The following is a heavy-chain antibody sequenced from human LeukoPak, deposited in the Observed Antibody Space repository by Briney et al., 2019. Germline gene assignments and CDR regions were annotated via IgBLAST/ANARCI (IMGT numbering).Heavy chain of an antibody. D-gene: IGHD4-17*01. CDR2: IWYDGSNK. J-gene: IGHJ4*02. CDR3: ARGHMTTVTTFDY. Sequence: GGAPRLFCGASGFTFSSFCMHWGRHGPGQGAGWGGVIWYDGSNKYYADSVKGRFTISRDNSKNTLYLQMNSLRAEDTAVYYCARGHMTTVTTFDYWGQGTLVTVSS. V-gene: IGHV3-33*01. CDR1: GFTFSSFC.